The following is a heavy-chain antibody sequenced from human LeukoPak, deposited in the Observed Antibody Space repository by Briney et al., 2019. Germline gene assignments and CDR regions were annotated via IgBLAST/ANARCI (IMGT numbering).Heavy chain of an antibody. CDR1: SGSISGSSYF. CDR2: IYYSGST. Sequence: SETLSLTCTVSSGSISGSSYFWGWIRQPPGKGLEWIGYIYYSGSTNYNPSLKSRVTISVDTSKNQFSLKLSSVTAADTAVYYCARDRSHSSGWYGPHYGMDVWGQGTTVTVSS. D-gene: IGHD6-19*01. J-gene: IGHJ6*02. V-gene: IGHV4-61*01. CDR3: ARDRSHSSGWYGPHYGMDV.